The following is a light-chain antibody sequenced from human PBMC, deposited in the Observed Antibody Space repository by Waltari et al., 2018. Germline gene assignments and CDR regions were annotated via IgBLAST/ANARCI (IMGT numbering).Light chain of an antibody. CDR1: SDDIRAYSY. V-gene: IGLV2-14*03. CDR2: DLT. CDR3: SAYTSRGTLK. J-gene: IGLJ2*01. Sequence: QSALTQPASVSGSPGQSITISCTGTSDDIRAYSYVTWYHQRPGKVPKLIIYDLTERPSGVSNRFSGSKPGSTASLTVSGLQAEDEGLFYCSAYTSRGTLKFGGGTRVTVL.